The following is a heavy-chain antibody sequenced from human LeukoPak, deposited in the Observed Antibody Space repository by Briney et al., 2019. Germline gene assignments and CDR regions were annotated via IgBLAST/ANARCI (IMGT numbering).Heavy chain of an antibody. CDR1: GFTFSSYW. V-gene: IGHV3-74*01. D-gene: IGHD3-22*01. J-gene: IGHJ1*01. CDR3: ARAPSEIGGYYPEYFRH. CDR2: IKSDGKT. Sequence: GGSLRLSCAASGFTFSSYWMHWVRHAPGKGLVWVSRIKSDGKTNYADSVKGRFTISRDNAKNTVSLQMNSLRAEDTGVYYCARAPSEIGGYYPEYFRHWGQGTLVTVSS.